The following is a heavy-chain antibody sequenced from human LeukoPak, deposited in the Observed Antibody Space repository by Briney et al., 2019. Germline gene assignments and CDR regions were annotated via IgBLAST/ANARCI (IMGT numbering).Heavy chain of an antibody. D-gene: IGHD2-2*01. CDR1: GVSVSSGSYY. CDR2: IYYSGST. Sequence: SETLSLTCTVSGVSVSSGSYYWRWVRQPPGKGLEWIGYIYYSGSTNYNPSLKSQFTISVDTSKNQFSLKLSSMTAADTAVYYCARDCSSTSCYLRLYGMDVWGKGTTVTVSS. V-gene: IGHV4-61*01. J-gene: IGHJ6*04. CDR3: ARDCSSTSCYLRLYGMDV.